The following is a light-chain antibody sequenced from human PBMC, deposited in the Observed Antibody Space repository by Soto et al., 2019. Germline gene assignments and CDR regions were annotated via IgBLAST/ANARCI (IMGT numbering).Light chain of an antibody. CDR3: QQSFDYPVT. V-gene: IGKV4-1*01. CDR1: QSVLYTSSNRNS. CDR2: WAS. J-gene: IGKJ4*01. Sequence: DIVMTQSPDSLAVSLGERATVNCKSSQSVLYTSSNRNSLSWYQQKPGQPPKVLIYWASTRETGVPDRFSGSGSGTDVTLTISSLQAEDVAVHAGQQSFDYPVTYGGGNKVE.